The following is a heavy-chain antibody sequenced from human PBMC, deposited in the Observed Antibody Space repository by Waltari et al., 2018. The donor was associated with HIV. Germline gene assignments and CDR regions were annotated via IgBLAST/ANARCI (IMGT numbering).Heavy chain of an antibody. CDR1: GFPFPSFA. Sequence: QVQLVASGGGVVQPGRSLRLSCAASGFPFPSFAMYWVRQAPGKGLECVAVISYDGSNKYYADSVKGRFTISRDNSKNTLYLQMNSLRAEDTAVYYCARDSSGYYYVGYGMDVWGQGTTVTVSS. D-gene: IGHD3-22*01. J-gene: IGHJ6*02. CDR3: ARDSSGYYYVGYGMDV. V-gene: IGHV3-30*01. CDR2: ISYDGSNK.